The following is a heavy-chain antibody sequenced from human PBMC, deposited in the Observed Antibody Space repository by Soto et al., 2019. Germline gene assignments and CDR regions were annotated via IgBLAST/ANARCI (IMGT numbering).Heavy chain of an antibody. Sequence: SETLSLTCTVSGGSISSYYWSWIRQPPGKGLEWIGYIYYSGSTNYNPSLKSRVTISVDTSKNQFSLKLSSVTAADTAVYYCASSPRGFCSGGSCPLYAIDISGQATIVTVSS. CDR1: GGSISSYY. CDR3: ASSPRGFCSGGSCPLYAIDI. CDR2: IYYSGST. V-gene: IGHV4-59*01. J-gene: IGHJ3*02. D-gene: IGHD2-15*01.